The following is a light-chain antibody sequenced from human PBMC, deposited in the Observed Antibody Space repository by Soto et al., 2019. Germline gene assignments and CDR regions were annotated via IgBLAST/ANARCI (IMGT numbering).Light chain of an antibody. J-gene: IGKJ4*01. V-gene: IGKV3-15*01. Sequence: EIVMTQSPATLSVSPGERATLSCRASQSVNSNLAWYQQKPGQAPRLLIYGASARATGIPARFSGSGSGTECTLTISSLQSEDFAVYYCQQYNNWPPLTFGGGTKVEFK. CDR3: QQYNNWPPLT. CDR1: QSVNSN. CDR2: GAS.